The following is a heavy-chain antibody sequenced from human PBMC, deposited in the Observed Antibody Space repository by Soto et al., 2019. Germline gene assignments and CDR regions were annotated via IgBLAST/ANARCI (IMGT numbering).Heavy chain of an antibody. CDR3: AKDISLRGWVYLVVEY. CDR1: GFTFDVYA. Sequence: EVQLVASGGGWVQPGRSLRLSCAASGFTFDVYAMHWVRQAPGKGLEWVSGINYNSGSVGYADSVKGRFTISRDNAKNSLHLQMNSLRAEDTAVYYCAKDISLRGWVYLVVEYWGQGTLVTVSP. J-gene: IGHJ4*02. D-gene: IGHD6-13*01. CDR2: INYNSGSV. V-gene: IGHV3-9*01.